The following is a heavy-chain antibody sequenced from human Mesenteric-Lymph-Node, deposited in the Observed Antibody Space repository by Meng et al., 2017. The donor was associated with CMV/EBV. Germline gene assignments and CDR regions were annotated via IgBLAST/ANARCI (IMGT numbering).Heavy chain of an antibody. Sequence: GESLKISCAASGFIFSDYDMHWVRQVTGKGLEWVSAIGTTGDTYYPGSVKGRFTISRENAKHSLYLQMNSLRAGDTAVYYCAREFYDFERITIFGVVMYYFDYWGQGTLVTVSS. J-gene: IGHJ4*02. CDR1: GFIFSDYD. CDR2: IGTTGDT. V-gene: IGHV3-13*01. CDR3: AREFYDFERITIFGVVMYYFDY. D-gene: IGHD3-3*01.